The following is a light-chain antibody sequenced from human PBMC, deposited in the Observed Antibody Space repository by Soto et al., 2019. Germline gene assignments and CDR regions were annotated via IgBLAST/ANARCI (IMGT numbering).Light chain of an antibody. V-gene: IGLV1-44*01. Sequence: QSVLTQPPSASGTPGQRVTISCSGSSSNIGRYTLNWYQQLPGTAPKLLMYSSDQRPSGVPDRFSGSKSGTSASLAISGLQSEDEADYYCAAWDDSLKGLVFGGGTKVTVL. CDR3: AAWDDSLKGLV. CDR1: SSNIGRYT. J-gene: IGLJ2*01. CDR2: SSD.